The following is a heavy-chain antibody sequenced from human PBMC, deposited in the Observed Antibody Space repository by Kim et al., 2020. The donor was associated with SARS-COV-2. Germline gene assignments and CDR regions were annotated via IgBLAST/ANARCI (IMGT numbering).Heavy chain of an antibody. D-gene: IGHD6-13*01. J-gene: IGHJ6*02. V-gene: IGHV3-30*04. Sequence: GGSLRLSCAASGFTFSSYAMHWVRQAPGKGLEWVAVISYDGSNKYYADSVKGRFTISRDNSKNTLYLQMNSLRAEDTAVYYCARDKGGSSWYSVYYYGMDVWGQGTTVTVSS. CDR2: ISYDGSNK. CDR3: ARDKGGSSWYSVYYYGMDV. CDR1: GFTFSSYA.